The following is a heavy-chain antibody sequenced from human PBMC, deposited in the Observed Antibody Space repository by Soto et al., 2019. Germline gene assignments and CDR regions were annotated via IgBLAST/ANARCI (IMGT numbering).Heavy chain of an antibody. CDR3: ARVAY. Sequence: PGGSLRPSCEASGFTFSSVSMNWVRQVPGTGLEWVASIRSGSSDTWYADSVKGRFIISRDNAQSSLCWQMNTLRPEDTAMYYCARVAYWGPGTQVTVSS. CDR1: GFTFSSVS. V-gene: IGHV3-21*01. CDR2: IRSGSSDT. J-gene: IGHJ4*02.